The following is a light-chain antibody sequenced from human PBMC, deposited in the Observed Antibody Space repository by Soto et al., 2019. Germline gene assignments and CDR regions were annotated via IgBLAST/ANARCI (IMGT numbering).Light chain of an antibody. CDR2: NNN. Sequence: QSVLTQPPSASGTPGQRVTISCSGSSSNIGSKTVNWYQQVPGTAPKLLMYNNNQRPSGVPDRFSGSKSGTSASLAVSGRQSVDEADYYCAAGDDSLNGVVFGGGTKVTVL. CDR1: SSNIGSKT. J-gene: IGLJ2*01. CDR3: AAGDDSLNGVV. V-gene: IGLV1-44*01.